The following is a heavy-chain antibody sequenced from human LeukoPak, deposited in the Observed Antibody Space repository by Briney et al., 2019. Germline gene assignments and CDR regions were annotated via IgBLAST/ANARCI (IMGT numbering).Heavy chain of an antibody. CDR3: ARVGLGHRLGYCSGGSCYSGGDYYYYMDV. CDR2: INPNSGGT. Sequence: ASEKVSCKASGYIFTGYYVHWVRQAPEHPLDGMEWINPNSGGTNYAQKLQRRVTVTRDTSICTAYMELSRLRSDDTGVDYCARVGLGHRLGYCSGGSCYSGGDYYYYMDVWGKGTTVTVSS. D-gene: IGHD2-15*01. V-gene: IGHV1-2*02. CDR1: GYIFTGYY. J-gene: IGHJ6*03.